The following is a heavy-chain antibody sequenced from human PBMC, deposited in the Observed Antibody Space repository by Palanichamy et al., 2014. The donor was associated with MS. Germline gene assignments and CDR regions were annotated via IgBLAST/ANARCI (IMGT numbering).Heavy chain of an antibody. CDR2: LTRQSTT. CDR3: AKDHPSFGWPTFDL. Sequence: EVHFLESGGGLVQPGGSLRLSCEASGFAITSAAMNWVRQAPGMGLEWVAGLTRQSTTYYADSVKGRFTISRDNSKNTLYLQMNNLRAEDTALYYCAKDHPSFGWPTFDLWGQGLLVTVSS. V-gene: IGHV3-23*01. CDR1: GFAITSAA. D-gene: IGHD3-9*01. J-gene: IGHJ4*02.